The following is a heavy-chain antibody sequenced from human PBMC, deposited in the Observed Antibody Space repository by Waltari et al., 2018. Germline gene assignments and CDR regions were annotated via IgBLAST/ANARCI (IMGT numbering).Heavy chain of an antibody. D-gene: IGHD3-9*01. CDR3: ASRGDWLSVDY. Sequence: QVQLQQWGAGLLKPSETLSLTCAVYGGSFSGYYWSWIRQPPGKGLEWIGEINHSGSTNYNPSLKSRVTISVDTSKNQFSLKLSSMTAADTAVYYCASRGDWLSVDYWGQGTLVTVSS. V-gene: IGHV4-34*01. CDR1: GGSFSGYY. CDR2: INHSGST. J-gene: IGHJ4*02.